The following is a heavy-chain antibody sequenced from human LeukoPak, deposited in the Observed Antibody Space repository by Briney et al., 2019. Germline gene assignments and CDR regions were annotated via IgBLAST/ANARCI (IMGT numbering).Heavy chain of an antibody. CDR2: IYTSGST. CDR1: GGSISSYY. J-gene: IGHJ4*02. V-gene: IGHV4-4*07. Sequence: SETLSLTCTVSGGSISSYYWSWLRQPAGKGLEWVGRIYTSGSTNYNPSLKSRVTMSVDTSKNQFSLKLSSVTSADTVLYYCAVAATRGGFDYWGQGTLVTVSS. CDR3: AVAATRGGFDY. D-gene: IGHD2-15*01.